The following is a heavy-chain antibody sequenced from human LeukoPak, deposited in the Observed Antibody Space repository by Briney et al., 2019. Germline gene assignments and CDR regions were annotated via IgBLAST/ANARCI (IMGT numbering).Heavy chain of an antibody. D-gene: IGHD5-18*01. CDR1: GFTFSSYS. V-gene: IGHV3-21*04. Sequence: GGSLRLSCAASGFTFSSYSMNWVRQAPGKGLEWVSSISSSSSYIYYADSVKGRFTISRDNAKNSLYPQMNSLRAEDTAVYYCAKRTGYSYGSPDYWGQGTLVTVSS. CDR3: AKRTGYSYGSPDY. CDR2: ISSSSSYI. J-gene: IGHJ4*02.